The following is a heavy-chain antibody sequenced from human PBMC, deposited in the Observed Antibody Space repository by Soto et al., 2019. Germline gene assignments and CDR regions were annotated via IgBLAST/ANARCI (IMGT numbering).Heavy chain of an antibody. CDR3: AGSRWPDYYYGMDV. J-gene: IGHJ6*02. CDR2: ISGSGGIT. D-gene: IGHD6-19*01. Sequence: GGSLRLSCAASGFTFTSYAMNWVRQAPGKGLEWVSAISGSGGITYYADSVKGRFTISRDNSRNTLYLQMNSLRAEDTAVYYCAGSRWPDYYYGMDVWGQGTTVTVS. CDR1: GFTFTSYA. V-gene: IGHV3-23*01.